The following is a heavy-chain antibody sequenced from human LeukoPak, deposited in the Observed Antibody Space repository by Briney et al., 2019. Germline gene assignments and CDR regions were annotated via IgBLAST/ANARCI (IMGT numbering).Heavy chain of an antibody. J-gene: IGHJ4*02. V-gene: IGHV3-21*01. CDR3: ARGLLGYSSGWYYFDY. Sequence: GRSLRLSCAASGFTFSSYSMNWVRQAPGKGLEWVSSISSSSSYIYYADSVKGRFTISRDNAKNSLYLQMNSLRAEDTAVYYCARGLLGYSSGWYYFDYWGQGTLVTVSS. CDR2: ISSSSSYI. CDR1: GFTFSSYS. D-gene: IGHD6-19*01.